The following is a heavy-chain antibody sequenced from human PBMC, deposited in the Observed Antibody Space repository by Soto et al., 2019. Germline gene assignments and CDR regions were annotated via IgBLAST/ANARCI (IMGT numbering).Heavy chain of an antibody. CDR2: ISSNGVGT. CDR3: ARRARPDFYYMDA. CDR1: GFPLRGFA. Sequence: PGGSLRLSCAASGFPLRGFAMDWVRQAPGKGLEYVSGISSNGVGTYYANSVQGRFTISRDNSKNTVYLQMGSLRPEDMAVYYCARRARPDFYYMDAWGKGTTVTVSS. J-gene: IGHJ6*03. V-gene: IGHV3-64*01. D-gene: IGHD6-6*01.